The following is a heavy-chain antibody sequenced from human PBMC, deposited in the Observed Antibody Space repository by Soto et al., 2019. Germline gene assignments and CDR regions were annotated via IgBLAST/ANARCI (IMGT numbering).Heavy chain of an antibody. Sequence: EVQLLESGGGLVQPGGSLRLSCAASGFIFSSYAMSWVRQAPGKGLEWVSAISGSGGSTYYADSVKGRFTISRDNSKNTLYLQMNSLRAEDTAVYYCAKGRRWELLPFDYWGQGTLVTVSS. CDR2: ISGSGGST. D-gene: IGHD1-26*01. V-gene: IGHV3-23*01. CDR3: AKGRRWELLPFDY. CDR1: GFIFSSYA. J-gene: IGHJ4*02.